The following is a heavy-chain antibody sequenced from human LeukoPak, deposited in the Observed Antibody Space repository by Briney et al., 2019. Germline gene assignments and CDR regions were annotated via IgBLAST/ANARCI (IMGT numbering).Heavy chain of an antibody. Sequence: GASVKVSCKASGRTFSSYAISWVRQAPGQGLEWMGGIIPIFGTANYAQKFQGRVTITTDESTSTAYMELSSLRSEDTAVYYCARGPLYYDSSGYYYAFDYWGQGTLVTVSS. J-gene: IGHJ4*02. CDR3: ARGPLYYDSSGYYYAFDY. CDR1: GRTFSSYA. D-gene: IGHD3-22*01. CDR2: IIPIFGTA. V-gene: IGHV1-69*05.